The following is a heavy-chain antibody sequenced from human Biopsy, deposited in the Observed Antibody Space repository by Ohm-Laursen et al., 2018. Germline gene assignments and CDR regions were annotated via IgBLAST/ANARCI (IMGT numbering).Heavy chain of an antibody. D-gene: IGHD2-2*01. CDR3: ATEVVPAGIGGHWLDP. CDR2: IYLGGTT. CDR1: GITVSGNY. Sequence: SLRLSCSASGITVSGNYTTWVRQAPGKGLEWVSVIYLGGTTYYADSVKGRFTVSKENGKNSLYLHMNSLRAEDTAVYYCATEVVPAGIGGHWLDPWGQGTLVTVSS. J-gene: IGHJ5*02. V-gene: IGHV3-53*01.